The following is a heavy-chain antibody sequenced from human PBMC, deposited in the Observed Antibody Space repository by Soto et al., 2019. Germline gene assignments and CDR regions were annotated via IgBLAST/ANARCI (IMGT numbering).Heavy chain of an antibody. V-gene: IGHV3-23*01. CDR3: GEDKRYADYVRWFHS. CDR2: ITASGSRT. D-gene: IGHD4-17*01. CDR1: GFTFSSHA. J-gene: IGHJ5*01. Sequence: EVHLLESGGGLVQPGGSLRLSCTASGFTFSSHAMTWVRQAPGRGLEGVSGITASGSRTFYADSVKGRFTISRDNSRRKLFLQKNRLRAGGTAVYYCGEDKRYADYVRWFHSWGQGNLVTVSS.